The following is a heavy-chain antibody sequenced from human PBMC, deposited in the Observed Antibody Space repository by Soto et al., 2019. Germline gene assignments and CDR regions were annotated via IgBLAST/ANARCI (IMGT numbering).Heavy chain of an antibody. J-gene: IGHJ4*02. Sequence: XETLYLTCTVSGYSISIYYWSWIRQPPGKGLEWIGYIYYSGNTNYNPALKSRVTISVDTSKNQFSLNLNSVTAADTAVYYCARGNPFDYWGQGTLVTVSS. CDR3: ARGNPFDY. CDR2: IYYSGNT. V-gene: IGHV4-59*01. CDR1: GYSISIYY.